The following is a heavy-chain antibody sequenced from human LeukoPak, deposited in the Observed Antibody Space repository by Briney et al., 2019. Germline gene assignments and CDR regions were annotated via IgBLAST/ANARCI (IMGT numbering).Heavy chain of an antibody. D-gene: IGHD3-10*01. J-gene: IGHJ4*02. V-gene: IGHV3-73*01. CDR1: GFTFSGSA. CDR3: TRYCSSTSCYYYGSGSYYGY. CDR2: IRSKANSYAT. Sequence: GGSLKLSCAASGFTFSGSAMHWVRQASGKGLEWVGRIRSKANSYATAYAASVKGRFTISRDDSKNTAYLQMNSLKTEDTAVYYCTRYCSSTSCYYYGSGSYYGYWGQGTLVTVSS.